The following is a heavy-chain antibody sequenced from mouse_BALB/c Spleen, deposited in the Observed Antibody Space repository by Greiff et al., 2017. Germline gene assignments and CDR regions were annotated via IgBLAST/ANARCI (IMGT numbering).Heavy chain of an antibody. J-gene: IGHJ1*01. CDR3: ARLFYGSSPYWYFDV. Sequence: EVKVEESGPSLVKPSQTLSLTCSVTGDSITSGYWNWIRKFPGNKLEYMGYISYSGSTYYNPSLKSRISITRDTSKNQYYLQLNSVTTEDTATYYCARLFYGSSPYWYFDVWGAGTTVTVSS. CDR1: GDSITSGY. CDR2: ISYSGST. V-gene: IGHV3-8*02. D-gene: IGHD1-1*01.